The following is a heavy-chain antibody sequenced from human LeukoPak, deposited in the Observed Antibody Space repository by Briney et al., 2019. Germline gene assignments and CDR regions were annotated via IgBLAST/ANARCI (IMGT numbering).Heavy chain of an antibody. V-gene: IGHV3-9*01. J-gene: IGHJ3*02. CDR2: ISWNSGSI. D-gene: IGHD3-3*01. CDR3: ARAIHYDFWSGRIHDAFDI. Sequence: GGSLRLSCAASGFTFDDYAMHWVRQAPGKGLEWVSGISWNSGSIGYADSVKGRFTISRDNAKNSLYLQMNSLRAEDTAVYYCARAIHYDFWSGRIHDAFDIWGQGTMVTVSS. CDR1: GFTFDDYA.